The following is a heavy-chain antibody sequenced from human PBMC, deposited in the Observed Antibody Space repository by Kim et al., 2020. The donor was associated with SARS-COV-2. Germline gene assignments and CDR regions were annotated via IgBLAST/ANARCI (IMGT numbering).Heavy chain of an antibody. CDR2: ISYDGSNK. J-gene: IGHJ6*02. CDR1: GFTFSSYG. Sequence: GGSLILSCAASGFTFSSYGMHWVRQAPGKGLEWVAVISYDGSNKYYADSVKGRFTISRDNSKNTLYLQMNSLRAEDTAVYYCAKDPTHGVPAAPGGYYYYGMDVWGQGTTVTVSS. D-gene: IGHD2-2*01. CDR3: AKDPTHGVPAAPGGYYYYGMDV. V-gene: IGHV3-30*18.